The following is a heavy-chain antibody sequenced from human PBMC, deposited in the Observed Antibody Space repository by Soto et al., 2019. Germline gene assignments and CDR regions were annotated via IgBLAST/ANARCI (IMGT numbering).Heavy chain of an antibody. V-gene: IGHV3-30*18. CDR2: ISYDGSNK. CDR3: AKDRQQWLPSPKYGMDV. D-gene: IGHD6-19*01. Sequence: SLRICCAASGFSFSSSGMDGVLQAQGKGLEWVAVISYDGSNKYYADSVKGRFTISRDNSKNTLYLQMNSLRAEDTAVYYCAKDRQQWLPSPKYGMDVWGQGTTVTVSS. CDR1: GFSFSSSG. J-gene: IGHJ6*02.